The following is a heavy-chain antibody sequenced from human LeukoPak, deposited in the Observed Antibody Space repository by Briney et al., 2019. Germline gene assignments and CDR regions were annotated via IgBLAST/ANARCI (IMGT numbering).Heavy chain of an antibody. CDR2: INHSGST. Sequence: SETLSLTCAVYGGSFSGYYWSWIRQPPGKGLEWIGEINHSGSTNYNPSLKSRVTISVDTSKNQFSLKLSSVTAADTAVYFCVLAPNSNWFDFWGPGTLVTVSS. D-gene: IGHD2-8*01. J-gene: IGHJ5*01. CDR1: GGSFSGYY. CDR3: VLAPNSNWFDF. V-gene: IGHV4-34*01.